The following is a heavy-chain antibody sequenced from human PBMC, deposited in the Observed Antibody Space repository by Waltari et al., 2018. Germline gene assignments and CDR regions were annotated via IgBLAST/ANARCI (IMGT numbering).Heavy chain of an antibody. D-gene: IGHD6-6*01. J-gene: IGHJ6*03. CDR3: ARARLSIAARVRYYYYYMDV. CDR2: INHSGST. Sequence: QVQLQQWGAGLLKPSETLSLTCAVYGGSFSGYYWSWIRQPPGKGLEWIGEINHSGSTNYNPTLKSRVNRSVDTSKNQFSLKLSSVTAADTAVYYCARARLSIAARVRYYYYYMDVWGKGTTVTVSS. CDR1: GGSFSGYY. V-gene: IGHV4-34*01.